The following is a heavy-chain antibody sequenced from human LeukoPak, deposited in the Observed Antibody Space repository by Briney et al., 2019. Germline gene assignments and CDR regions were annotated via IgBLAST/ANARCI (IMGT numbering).Heavy chain of an antibody. D-gene: IGHD5-24*01. CDR2: IHPGDSET. CDR3: VRRGRDGYNYDY. CDR1: GYSFSSHW. V-gene: IGHV5-51*01. J-gene: IGHJ4*02. Sequence: GESLKISCKGSGYSFSSHWIGWVRQMPGKGLEWMGVIHPGDSETKYSPSFQGHVTISVDKSTSTAYLQWSSLKASDTAMFYCVRRGRDGYNYDYWGQGTLVTVSS.